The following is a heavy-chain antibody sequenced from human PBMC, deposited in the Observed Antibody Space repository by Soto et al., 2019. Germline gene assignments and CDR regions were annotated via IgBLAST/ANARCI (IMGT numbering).Heavy chain of an antibody. D-gene: IGHD2-8*01. CDR1: GYTFTTYF. CDR3: ARGHSTDCSNGVCSFFYNHEMDV. Sequence: QVQLVQSGAEVKKPGASVKVSCKASGYTFTTYFLHRVRQAPGQGLEWMGIINPKSGGTSTAQKFQGWVTMTRDRSISTVYMELTRLRSDDTAVYFCARGHSTDCSNGVCSFFYNHEMDVWGQGTTATVSS. CDR2: INPKSGGT. V-gene: IGHV1-2*04. J-gene: IGHJ6*02.